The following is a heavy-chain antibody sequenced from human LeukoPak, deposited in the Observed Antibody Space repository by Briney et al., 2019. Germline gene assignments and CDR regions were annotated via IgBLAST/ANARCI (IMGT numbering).Heavy chain of an antibody. J-gene: IGHJ4*02. D-gene: IGHD5-18*01. CDR1: GGSFSNYA. CDR2: IIPIFGTS. CDR3: ARGPRGYSYVPLDY. Sequence: AVKVSCKASGGSFSNYAISWVRQAPGQRLEWIGGIIPIFGTSNYAQKFQGRVTITADESTSTDYMELRSLRSEDTAVYYCARGPRGYSYVPLDYWGQGTLVTASS. V-gene: IGHV1-69*01.